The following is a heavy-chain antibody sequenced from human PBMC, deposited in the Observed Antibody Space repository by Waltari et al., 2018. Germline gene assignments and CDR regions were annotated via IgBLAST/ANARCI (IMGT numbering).Heavy chain of an antibody. CDR2: IYYSGST. Sequence: QLQLQESGPGLVKPSETLSLTCTVSGGSISSSSSYWGWIRQPPGKGLEWIGSIYYSGSTYYNPSLKSRVTISVDTSKNQFSLKLSSVTAADTAVYYCARHTAGASNLFDYWGQGTLVTVSS. D-gene: IGHD4-4*01. CDR3: ARHTAGASNLFDY. V-gene: IGHV4-39*01. J-gene: IGHJ4*02. CDR1: GGSISSSSSY.